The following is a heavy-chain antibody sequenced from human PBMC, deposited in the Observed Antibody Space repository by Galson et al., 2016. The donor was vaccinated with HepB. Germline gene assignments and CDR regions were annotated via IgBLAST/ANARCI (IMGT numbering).Heavy chain of an antibody. CDR2: ISYGGSPT. CDR1: GFTFSSYA. D-gene: IGHD3-9*01. Sequence: SLRLSCAASGFTFSSYAMHWVRQAPGKGLEWVAVISYGGSPTYYAASVKGRFTISRDNSKNTLSLQMNSLRAEDTAVYYCAKNEILAGYSAFDYWGQGTLVTVSS. J-gene: IGHJ4*02. CDR3: AKNEILAGYSAFDY. V-gene: IGHV3-30*18.